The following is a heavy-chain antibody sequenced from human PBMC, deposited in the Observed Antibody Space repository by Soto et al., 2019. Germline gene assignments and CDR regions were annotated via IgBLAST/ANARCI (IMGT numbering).Heavy chain of an antibody. Sequence: ASVKVSCKASGYTFTSYDINWLRQSTGQGLEWMGWMNPNSGNTGYAQKFQGRVTMTRNTSISTAYMELSSLRSEDTAVYYCARSPGPHIVAGDWFDPWGQGTLVTVSS. D-gene: IGHD2-15*01. CDR2: MNPNSGNT. J-gene: IGHJ5*02. V-gene: IGHV1-8*01. CDR1: GYTFTSYD. CDR3: ARSPGPHIVAGDWFDP.